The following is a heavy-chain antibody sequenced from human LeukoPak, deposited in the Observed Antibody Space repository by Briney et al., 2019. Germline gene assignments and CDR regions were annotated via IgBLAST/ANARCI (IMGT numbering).Heavy chain of an antibody. Sequence: SVKVSCKASGYTFTSYGISWVRQAPGQGLEWMGGIIPIFGTANYAQKFQGRVTITTDESTSTAYMELSSLRSEDTAVYYCAPLDSGGSCNWGQRTLVTVSS. V-gene: IGHV1-69*05. CDR2: IIPIFGTA. CDR3: APLDSGGSCN. CDR1: GYTFTSYG. D-gene: IGHD2-15*01. J-gene: IGHJ4*02.